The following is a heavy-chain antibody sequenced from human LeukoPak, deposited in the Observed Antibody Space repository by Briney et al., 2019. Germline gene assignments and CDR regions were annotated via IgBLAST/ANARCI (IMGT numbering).Heavy chain of an antibody. CDR3: ARLSGNYYAGLDY. D-gene: IGHD1-26*01. Sequence: ASVKVSCKTSGYSFTGYYMLWVRQAPGQGREWMGWINLISGATNYAQKIQGRVTKTRDTYIRTAYMEQSRLTADDTAVYYCARLSGNYYAGLDYCCQGNLLTVSS. J-gene: IGHJ4*02. V-gene: IGHV1-2*02. CDR2: INLISGAT. CDR1: GYSFTGYY.